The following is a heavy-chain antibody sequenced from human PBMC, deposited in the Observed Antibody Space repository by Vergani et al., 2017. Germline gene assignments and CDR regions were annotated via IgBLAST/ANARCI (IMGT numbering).Heavy chain of an antibody. CDR2: IYYSGST. CDR1: GGSLSSYY. Sequence: QVQLQESGPGLVKPSETLSLTCTVSGGSLSSYYWSWIRQPPGKGLEWIGYIYYSGSTNYNPSLKSRVTISVDTSKNQFSLKLSSVTAADTAVYYCARAHGDYGSFDYWGQGTLVTVSS. CDR3: ARAHGDYGSFDY. J-gene: IGHJ4*02. V-gene: IGHV4-59*01. D-gene: IGHD4-17*01.